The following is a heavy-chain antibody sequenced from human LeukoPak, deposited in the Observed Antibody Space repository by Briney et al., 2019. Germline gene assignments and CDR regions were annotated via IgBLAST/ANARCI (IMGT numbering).Heavy chain of an antibody. V-gene: IGHV3-23*01. J-gene: IGHJ4*02. CDR2: ISGSGGST. CDR3: AKDLLVKYYSGSGSYYNGVDYFDY. Sequence: GGSLRLSCAASGFTFSSYAMSWVRQAPGKGLEWVSAISGSGGSTYYADSVKGRFTISRDNSKNTLYLQMNSLRAEDTAVYYCAKDLLVKYYSGSGSYYNGVDYFDYWGQGTLVTVSS. CDR1: GFTFSSYA. D-gene: IGHD3-10*01.